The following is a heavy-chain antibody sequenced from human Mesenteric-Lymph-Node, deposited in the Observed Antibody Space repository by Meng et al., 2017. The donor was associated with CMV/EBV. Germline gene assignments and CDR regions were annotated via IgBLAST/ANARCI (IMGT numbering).Heavy chain of an antibody. CDR1: GFTSRDHA. Sequence: GESLKISCAASGFTSRDHAMHWVRQGPGKGLVWVSRIKSDGSSTIYADSVKGRFTISRDNAKNTLYLQMNNLRAEDTAVYYCATEGGYCSSTSCYKYFQHWGQGTLVTDSS. D-gene: IGHD2-2*02. CDR3: ATEGGYCSSTSCYKYFQH. J-gene: IGHJ1*01. CDR2: IKSDGSST. V-gene: IGHV3-74*01.